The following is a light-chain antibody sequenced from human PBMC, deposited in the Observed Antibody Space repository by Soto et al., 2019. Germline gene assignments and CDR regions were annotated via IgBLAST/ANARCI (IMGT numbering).Light chain of an antibody. CDR3: AAWDDSLNAVV. V-gene: IGLV1-44*01. J-gene: IGLJ2*01. CDR2: SNN. Sequence: VLTQPPSASGTPGQRVTISCSGSSSNIGSNTVNWYQQLPGTAPKLLIYSNNQRPSGVPDRFSGSKSGTSASLAISGLQSEDEADYYCAAWDDSLNAVVFGGGTKVNVL. CDR1: SSNIGSNT.